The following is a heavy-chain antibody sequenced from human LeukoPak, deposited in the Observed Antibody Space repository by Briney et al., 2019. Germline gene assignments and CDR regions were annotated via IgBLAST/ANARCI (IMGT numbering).Heavy chain of an antibody. V-gene: IGHV3-23*01. CDR2: ISGSGGST. CDR3: AREGRRDGSGSYYKTVDY. Sequence: EGSLRLSCAASGFTFSSYAMSWVRQAPGKGLEWVSAISGSGGSTYYADSVKGRFTISRDNSKNTLYLQMNSLRAEDTAVYYCAREGRRDGSGSYYKTVDYWGQGTLVTVSS. D-gene: IGHD3-10*01. CDR1: GFTFSSYA. J-gene: IGHJ4*02.